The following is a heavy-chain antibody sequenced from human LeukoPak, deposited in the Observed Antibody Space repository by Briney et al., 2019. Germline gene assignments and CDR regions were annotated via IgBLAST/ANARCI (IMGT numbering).Heavy chain of an antibody. V-gene: IGHV4-39*07. CDR3: ARIWAVRYYYDTNGYHDY. D-gene: IGHD3-22*01. CDR1: GGSISSSSYY. CDR2: IYYGGST. J-gene: IGHJ4*02. Sequence: PSETLSLTCTVSGGSISSSSYYWGWIRQPPGKGLEWIGSIYYGGSTYYNPSLKSRVTISVDTSKNQFSLKLSSVTAADTAVYYCARIWAVRYYYDTNGYHDYWGQGTLVTVSS.